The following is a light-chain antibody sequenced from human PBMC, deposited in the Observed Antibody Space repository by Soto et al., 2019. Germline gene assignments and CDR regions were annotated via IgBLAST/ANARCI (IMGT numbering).Light chain of an antibody. Sequence: EIVMTQSPSTLSVSPGERATLSRRASQAVSSYLAWYQQKPGQAPRLLIYGASTRATGIPARFSGSGSGTEFTLTISSLQSEDFAVYYCQQYNNWPVTFGGGTKVDIK. CDR3: QQYNNWPVT. CDR2: GAS. J-gene: IGKJ4*01. CDR1: QAVSSY. V-gene: IGKV3-15*01.